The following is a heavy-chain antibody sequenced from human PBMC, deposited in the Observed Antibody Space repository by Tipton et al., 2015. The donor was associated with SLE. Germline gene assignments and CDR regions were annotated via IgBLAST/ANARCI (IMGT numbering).Heavy chain of an antibody. CDR3: ARGGFREPDYFYYGMDV. V-gene: IGHV4-39*07. Sequence: TLSLTCTVSGGSISTSTYYWGWIRQPPGKGLEWIGSIYSSGSTYYNPSLTSRVTISVDTSRDQFSLNLTAVTAADTAVYYCARGGFREPDYFYYGMDVWGQGTTVTVS. CDR1: GGSISTSTYY. D-gene: IGHD3-10*01. J-gene: IGHJ6*02. CDR2: IYSSGST.